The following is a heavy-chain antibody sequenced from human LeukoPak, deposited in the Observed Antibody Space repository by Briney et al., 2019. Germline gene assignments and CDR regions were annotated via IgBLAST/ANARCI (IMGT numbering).Heavy chain of an antibody. CDR1: GFTISSYG. Sequence: SGGTLRLYCAASGFTISSYGMLWVPRAPGEGLVGVAFIRYDGSNKYYAASVKGRFTSSRDNSKNTLYLQMNSLRAEDTAVYYCAKDLRSSGWSYYYYYYMDVWGKGTTVTVSS. J-gene: IGHJ6*03. V-gene: IGHV3-30*02. CDR2: IRYDGSNK. D-gene: IGHD6-19*01. CDR3: AKDLRSSGWSYYYYYYMDV.